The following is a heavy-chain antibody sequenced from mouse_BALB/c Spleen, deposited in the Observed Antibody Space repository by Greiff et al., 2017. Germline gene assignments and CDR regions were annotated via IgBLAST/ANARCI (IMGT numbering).Heavy chain of an antibody. J-gene: IGHJ3*01. D-gene: IGHD1-1*01. Sequence: VQLQQPGAELVMPGASVKMSCKASGYTFTDYWMHWVKQRPGQGLEWIGAIDTSDSYTSYNQKFKGKATLTVDESSSTAYMQLSSLTSEDSAVYYCHYYGSSAAWFAYWGQGTLVTVSA. CDR2: IDTSDSYT. V-gene: IGHV1-69*01. CDR1: GYTFTDYW. CDR3: HYYGSSAAWFAY.